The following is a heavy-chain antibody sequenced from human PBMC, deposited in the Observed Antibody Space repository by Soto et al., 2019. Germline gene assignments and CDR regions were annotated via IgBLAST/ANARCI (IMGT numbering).Heavy chain of an antibody. Sequence: SETLSLTCPASGDTIRSYYSSWIRQPPGKELEWIGDLSYSGSTNYNPSLKSRVTISVDTSKNQFYLKLSSVTAADTDVYYCARVRVGARAHRNALDIWGQGTMVTVSS. CDR3: ARVRVGARAHRNALDI. CDR1: GDTIRSYY. CDR2: LSYSGST. V-gene: IGHV4-59*01. D-gene: IGHD1-26*01. J-gene: IGHJ3*02.